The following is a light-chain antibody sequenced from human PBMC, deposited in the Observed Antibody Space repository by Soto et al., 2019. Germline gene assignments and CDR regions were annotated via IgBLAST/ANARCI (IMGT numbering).Light chain of an antibody. CDR2: TNN. V-gene: IGLV1-44*01. CDR1: SSNIGSNF. Sequence: QPVLTQPPSASGTPGQRVTISCSGSSSNIGSNFVNWYQQCPGTAPKLLRWTNNQRPSGVPDRFHGSKSDTSASLAIRGPQSEDEADYYCAAWDDSLNASLVGGGTKLTVL. CDR3: AAWDDSLNASL. J-gene: IGLJ2*01.